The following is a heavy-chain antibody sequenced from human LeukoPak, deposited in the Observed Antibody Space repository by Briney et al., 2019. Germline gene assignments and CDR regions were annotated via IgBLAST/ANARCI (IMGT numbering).Heavy chain of an antibody. Sequence: PGGSLKLSCAVSGFNFSGSAMHWVRQASGKGLEWVGRIRSKANSYATVYAESVKGRFTISRDDSKNTTYLQMNSLKIEDTAVYFCTRLGIAVAGRDYWGQGTLVTVSS. CDR1: GFNFSGSA. V-gene: IGHV3-73*01. CDR2: IRSKANSYAT. CDR3: TRLGIAVAGRDY. J-gene: IGHJ4*02. D-gene: IGHD6-19*01.